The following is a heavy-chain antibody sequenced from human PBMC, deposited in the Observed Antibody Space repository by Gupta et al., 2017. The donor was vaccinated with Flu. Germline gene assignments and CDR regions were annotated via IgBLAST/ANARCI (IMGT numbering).Heavy chain of an antibody. V-gene: IGHV3-15*01. D-gene: IGHD3-16*01. J-gene: IGHJ3*02. CDR1: GFIFSDAY. CDR2: LKSHTDGGTT. CDR3: ATDSSGGITFDI. Sequence: PGESLTLSCVASGFIFSDAYMNWVRQAPGKGLEWVGRLKSHTDGGTTDYATPVKGRFTISRDDSKNTLFLQMRSLKTEDTAVYFCATDSSGGITFDIWGRGTRVTVSS.